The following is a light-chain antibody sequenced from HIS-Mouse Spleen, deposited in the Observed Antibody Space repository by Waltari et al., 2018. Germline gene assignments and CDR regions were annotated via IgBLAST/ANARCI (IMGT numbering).Light chain of an antibody. CDR1: RSNIGIIP. J-gene: IGLJ1*01. CDR2: SNN. V-gene: IGLV1-44*01. CDR3: TAWDDSLNGNYV. Sequence: QSVLTQPPSASAPPGQRVTISCSGTRSNIGIIPVSWYQQLPGTAPKLLIYSNNQRPSGVPDRFSGSKSGTSASLAISGLQSEDEADYYCTAWDDSLNGNYVFGTGTKVTVL.